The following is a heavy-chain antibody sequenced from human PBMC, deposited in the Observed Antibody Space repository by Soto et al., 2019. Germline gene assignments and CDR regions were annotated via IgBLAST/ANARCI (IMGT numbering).Heavy chain of an antibody. D-gene: IGHD3-9*01. Sequence: ASVKVSCKASGYTFTSYGISWVRQAPGQGLEWMGWINPNSGGTNYAQKFQGWVTMTRDTSISTAYMELSRLRSDDTAVYYCARDLHDILTGKDYYYYYGMDVWGQGTKVTVSS. CDR1: GYTFTSYG. CDR2: INPNSGGT. J-gene: IGHJ6*02. CDR3: ARDLHDILTGKDYYYYYGMDV. V-gene: IGHV1-2*04.